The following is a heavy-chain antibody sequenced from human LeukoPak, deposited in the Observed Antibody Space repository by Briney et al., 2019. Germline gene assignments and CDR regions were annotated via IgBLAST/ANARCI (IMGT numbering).Heavy chain of an antibody. D-gene: IGHD3-10*01. J-gene: IGHJ3*02. CDR3: ARDVSGYYYGSGRYDAFDI. CDR2: INPNTGGT. Sequence: ASVKVSCKASGYTFTGYYMHWVRQAPGQGLEWMGWINPNTGGTNYAQKFQGRVTMTRDTSTSTVYMELSSLRSEDTAVYYCARDVSGYYYGSGRYDAFDIWGQGTLVTVSS. V-gene: IGHV1-2*02. CDR1: GYTFTGYY.